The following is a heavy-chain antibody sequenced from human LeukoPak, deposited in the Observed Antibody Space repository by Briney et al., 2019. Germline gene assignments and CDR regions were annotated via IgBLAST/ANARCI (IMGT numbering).Heavy chain of an antibody. D-gene: IGHD5-24*01. CDR1: GFTFSRSA. CDR2: ISNDGMRK. CDR3: ARRRDGYNPELDY. Sequence: SGGSLRLSCAASGFTFSRSAMHWVRQPPGKGLVWMAVISNDGMRKFHADSVKGRFTISRDNSKNTLYLQMDSLTTEDTALYYCARRRDGYNPELDYWGQGTLVTVSS. J-gene: IGHJ4*02. V-gene: IGHV3-30*04.